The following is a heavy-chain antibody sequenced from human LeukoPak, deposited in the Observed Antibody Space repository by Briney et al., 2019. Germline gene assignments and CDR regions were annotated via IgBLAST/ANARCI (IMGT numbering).Heavy chain of an antibody. J-gene: IGHJ4*02. CDR3: TRGWTADY. CDR2: NNSDGSTT. Sequence: GGSLRLSCAASGFTFSTYWMHWVRQAPGKGLVWVSRNNSDGSTTTYVDSVEGRFTISRGNAKNTLYLEMNSLRAEDTAVYYCTRGWTADYWGQGTLVTVSS. CDR1: GFTFSTYW. V-gene: IGHV3-74*01. D-gene: IGHD3/OR15-3a*01.